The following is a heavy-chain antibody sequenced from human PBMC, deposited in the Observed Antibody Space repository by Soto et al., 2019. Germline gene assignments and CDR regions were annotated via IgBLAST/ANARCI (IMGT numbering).Heavy chain of an antibody. V-gene: IGHV3-48*02. D-gene: IGHD3-10*01. CDR1: GGTCISYS. CDR2: ISSSSSTI. J-gene: IGHJ4*02. CDR3: ARKHGSGSYDPPYFDY. Sequence: GGSLRLSCAASGGTCISYSMNWVRQATGKGLEWVSYISSSSSTIYYADSVKGRFTISRDNAKNSLYLQMNSLRDEDTAVYYYARKHGSGSYDPPYFDYWGQGTLVTVSS.